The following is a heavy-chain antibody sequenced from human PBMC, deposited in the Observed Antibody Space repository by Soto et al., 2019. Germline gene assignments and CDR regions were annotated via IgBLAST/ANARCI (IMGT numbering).Heavy chain of an antibody. CDR2: IYYSGST. CDR3: ARHVMQWPRGVNWFDP. CDR1: GGSISSSSYY. D-gene: IGHD6-19*01. J-gene: IGHJ5*02. Sequence: QLQLQESGPGLVKPSETLSLTCTVSGGSISSSSYYWGWIRQPPGKGLEWIGSIYYSGSTYYNPSLKSRVTISVDTSKNQFSLKLSSVTAADTAVYYCARHVMQWPRGVNWFDPWGQGTLVTVSS. V-gene: IGHV4-39*01.